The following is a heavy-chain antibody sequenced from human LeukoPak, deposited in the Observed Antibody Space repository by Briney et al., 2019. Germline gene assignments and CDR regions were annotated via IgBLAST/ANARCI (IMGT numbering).Heavy chain of an antibody. Sequence: ASVNVSCKASGYTFTSYYMHWVRQAPGQGLEWMGIINPSGGSTSYAQKFQGRVTMTRDTSTSTVYMELSSLRSEDTAVYYCARDMSTRVTPISYAFGVWGQGTMVTVSS. D-gene: IGHD4-23*01. V-gene: IGHV1-46*01. CDR3: ARDMSTRVTPISYAFGV. CDR1: GYTFTSYY. J-gene: IGHJ3*01. CDR2: INPSGGST.